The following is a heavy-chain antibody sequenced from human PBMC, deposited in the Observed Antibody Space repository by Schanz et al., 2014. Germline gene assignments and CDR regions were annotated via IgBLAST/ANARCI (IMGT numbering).Heavy chain of an antibody. V-gene: IGHV1-69*02. CDR3: ARGGVEMATIRDGFDL. D-gene: IGHD3-16*01. CDR1: GGTFGRYT. CDR2: NIHVLGVT. J-gene: IGHJ3*01. Sequence: QVQLVQSGAEVKKPGSSVKVSCEASGGTFGRYTLSWLRQAPGQGLEWMGRNIHVLGVTNYAQKFQDRLTITVDQSKTTAFMELSSLTSEDTALYYCARGGVEMATIRDGFDLWGQGTLVSVSS.